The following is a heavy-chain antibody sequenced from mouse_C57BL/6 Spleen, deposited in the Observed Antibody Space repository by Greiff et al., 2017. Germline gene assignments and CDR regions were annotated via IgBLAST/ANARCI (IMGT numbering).Heavy chain of an antibody. D-gene: IGHD3-1*01. CDR3: TRFPYASAWFAY. V-gene: IGHV1-15*01. CDR2: IDPETGGT. CDR1: GYTFTDYE. Sequence: VQLQESGAELVRPGASVTLSCKASGYTFTDYEMNWVKQTPVHGLEWIGAIDPETGGTAYNQKFKGKAVLTADKSSSTAYMELRSLTSEDSAVYYCTRFPYASAWFAYWGQGTLVTVSA. J-gene: IGHJ3*01.